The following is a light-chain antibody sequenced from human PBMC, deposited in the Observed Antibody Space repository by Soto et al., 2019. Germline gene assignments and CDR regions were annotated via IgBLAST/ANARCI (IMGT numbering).Light chain of an antibody. CDR1: QSAGNF. Sequence: EIVMTQSPATLSVSPGETASLSCRASQSAGNFLAWYQQKPGQAPRLLIYYIYTRATGIQARFSGSGSGTEFTLTIKSLQSEDSAVYYCKQHNQWPITFGQGTRLENK. CDR3: KQHNQWPIT. J-gene: IGKJ5*01. V-gene: IGKV3D-15*01. CDR2: YIY.